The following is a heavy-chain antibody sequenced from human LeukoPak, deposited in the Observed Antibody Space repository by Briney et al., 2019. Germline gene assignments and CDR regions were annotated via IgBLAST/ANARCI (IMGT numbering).Heavy chain of an antibody. J-gene: IGHJ4*02. CDR1: GGSVSSGSYY. CDR2: IYYSGST. V-gene: IGHV4-61*01. CDR3: ARLADYYDSSGSFDY. D-gene: IGHD3-22*01. Sequence: SETLSLTCTVSGGSVSSGSYYWSWIRQPPGKGLEWIGYIYYSGSTNYNPSLKSRVTISVDTSKNQFSLKLSSVTAADTAVYYCARLADYYDSSGSFDYWGQGTLVTVSS.